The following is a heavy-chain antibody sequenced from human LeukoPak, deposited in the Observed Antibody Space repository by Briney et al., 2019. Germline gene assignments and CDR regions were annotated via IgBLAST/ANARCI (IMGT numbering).Heavy chain of an antibody. J-gene: IGHJ4*02. CDR3: VREVVPEDF. D-gene: IGHD1-14*01. CDR1: GFTVSSNY. CDR2: IYSGGST. Sequence: QSGGSLRLSCAASGFTVSSNYMSWVRQAPGKGLEWVSVIYSGGSTNYADSVEGRFTISRDNAKNTLYLQMNSLRAEDTAVYYCVREVVPEDFWGQETLVSVS. V-gene: IGHV3-66*01.